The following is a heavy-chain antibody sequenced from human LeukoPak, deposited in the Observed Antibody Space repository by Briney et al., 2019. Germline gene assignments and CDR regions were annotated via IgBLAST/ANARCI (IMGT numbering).Heavy chain of an antibody. D-gene: IGHD6-19*01. Sequence: GGSLRLSCAASQFSISYDRMHWVRQAPGKGLEWVASIKEDGRDIHYLDSVKGRFSISRDNAKNSLYLEMNTLRAEDTAVYYCVRGSGWFFGLWGQGSLVTVSS. J-gene: IGHJ4*02. V-gene: IGHV3-7*01. CDR2: IKEDGRDI. CDR1: QFSISYDR. CDR3: VRGSGWFFGL.